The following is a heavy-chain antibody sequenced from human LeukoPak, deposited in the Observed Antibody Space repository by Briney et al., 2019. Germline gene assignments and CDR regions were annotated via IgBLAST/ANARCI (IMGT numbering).Heavy chain of an antibody. J-gene: IGHJ4*02. CDR2: IKSKTDGGTT. CDR3: ATDRSGWYDY. D-gene: IGHD6-19*01. Sequence: GRSLRLSCAVSGFTFSNAWMSWVRQAASKGLEWVGRIKSKTDGGTTDYAAPVKGRFTISRDDSKNTLYVQMNSLKTEDRAVYYCATDRSGWYDYWGQGTLVTVSS. V-gene: IGHV3-15*01. CDR1: GFTFSNAW.